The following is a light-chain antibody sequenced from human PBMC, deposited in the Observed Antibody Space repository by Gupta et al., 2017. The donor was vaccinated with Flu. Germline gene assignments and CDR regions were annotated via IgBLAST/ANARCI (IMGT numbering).Light chain of an antibody. CDR1: QGIRNN. V-gene: IGKV1-17*01. J-gene: IGKJ4*01. Sequence: QMTQSPSSLSASVVDRVTITCRASQGIRNNLGWYQQKPGEAPKRLIYSASSLQSGVTSRFSGSGSGTEFTLTITSLQPDDFATYYCRQQNSYPLTFGGGTKVEIK. CDR3: RQQNSYPLT. CDR2: SAS.